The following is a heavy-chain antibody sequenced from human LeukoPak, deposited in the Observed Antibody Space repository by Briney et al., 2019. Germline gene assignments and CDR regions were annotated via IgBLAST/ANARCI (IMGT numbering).Heavy chain of an antibody. CDR1: GGSISSYY. J-gene: IGHJ4*02. CDR2: IYYSGST. CDR3: ASGYCSSTSCPRGYFDY. Sequence: KPSETLSLTCTVSGGSISSYYWSWIRQPPGKGLEWIGYIYYSGSTNYNPSLKSRVTISVDTSKNQFSLKLSSVTAADTAVYYCASGYCSSTSCPRGYFDYWGQGTLVTVSS. D-gene: IGHD2-2*01. V-gene: IGHV4-59*01.